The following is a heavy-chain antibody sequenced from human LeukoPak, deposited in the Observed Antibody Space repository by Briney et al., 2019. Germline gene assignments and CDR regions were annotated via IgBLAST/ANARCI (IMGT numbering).Heavy chain of an antibody. CDR1: GFSFSSYA. J-gene: IGHJ4*02. D-gene: IGHD2-8*01. Sequence: AGSLRLSCAASGFSFSSYAMSWVRQAPGKGLEWVSGIYAGSNTYYADSVKGRFTISRDNSENTLYLRMNSLRADDTAVYYCTQTGGPNAIHPHNWGQGTLVTVSS. CDR3: TQTGGPNAIHPHN. V-gene: IGHV3-23*03. CDR2: IYAGSNT.